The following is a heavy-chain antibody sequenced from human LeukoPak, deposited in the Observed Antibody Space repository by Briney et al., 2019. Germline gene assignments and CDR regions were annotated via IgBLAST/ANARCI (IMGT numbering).Heavy chain of an antibody. V-gene: IGHV1-2*02. D-gene: IGHD2-21*01. J-gene: IGHJ6*03. CDR1: GYTFTSYG. Sequence: GASVKVSCKTSGYTFTSYGVSWVRQAPGQGLAWMGWIHPNSGGTKYVQKFQGRVTMTRDTSISTAYMDLSILRSDDTAVYYCARGDSSRGYFYMDVWGKGTTVTVS. CDR2: IHPNSGGT. CDR3: ARGDSSRGYFYMDV.